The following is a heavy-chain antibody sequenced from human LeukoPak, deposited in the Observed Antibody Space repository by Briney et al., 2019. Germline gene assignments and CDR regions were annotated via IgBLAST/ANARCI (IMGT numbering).Heavy chain of an antibody. CDR2: ISGSGGST. CDR1: GYSISSGYY. V-gene: IGHV3-23*01. Sequence: PSETLSLTCAVSGYSISSGYYWGCIRQPPGKGLEWVSAISGSGGSTYYADSVKGRFTISRDNSKNTLYLQMNSLRAEDTAVYYCAKPHDYGDSTTAMYYFDYWGQGTLVTVSS. J-gene: IGHJ4*02. CDR3: AKPHDYGDSTTAMYYFDY. D-gene: IGHD4-17*01.